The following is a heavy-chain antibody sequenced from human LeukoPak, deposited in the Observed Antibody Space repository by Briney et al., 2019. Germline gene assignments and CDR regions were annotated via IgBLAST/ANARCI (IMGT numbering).Heavy chain of an antibody. V-gene: IGHV4-39*01. CDR1: GGSISSSIHY. CDR2: IYYSGST. Sequence: PSETLSLTCTVSGGSISSSIHYWGWIRQPPGKGLEWIASIYYSGSTYYNPSLKSRVTISVDTSKNHFSLNLTSVTAADTAMYYCARLERDSSSWDLWGQGTLVTVSS. CDR3: ARLERDSSSWDL. J-gene: IGHJ5*02. D-gene: IGHD6-13*01.